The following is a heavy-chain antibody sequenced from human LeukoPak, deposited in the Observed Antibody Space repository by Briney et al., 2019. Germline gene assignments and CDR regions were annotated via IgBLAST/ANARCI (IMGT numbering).Heavy chain of an antibody. Sequence: ASVKVSCKASGYTFTSYDINWVRQATGQGLEWMGWMNPNSGNTGYAQKFQGRVTMTRNTSISTAYMELSSLRSDDTALYYCARLMDNNYDGSAFDYWGQGTLVTVSS. CDR3: ARLMDNNYDGSAFDY. CDR2: MNPNSGNT. J-gene: IGHJ4*02. V-gene: IGHV1-8*01. D-gene: IGHD3-22*01. CDR1: GYTFTSYD.